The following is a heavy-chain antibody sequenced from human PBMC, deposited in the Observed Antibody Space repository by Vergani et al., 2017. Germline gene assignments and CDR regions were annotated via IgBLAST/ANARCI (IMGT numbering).Heavy chain of an antibody. J-gene: IGHJ5*02. CDR3: TRTNLGDCSGVSCYPDWFDP. Sequence: QVTLKESGPAMVKPTQTLTLTCTFSGFSLSTSGMRVSWIRQPPGKALEWLARIDWDDDKFYSTSLKTRLTISKDTSKNQVVLTMTNMDPVDTATYYCTRTNLGDCSGVSCYPDWFDPWGQGTLVTVSS. V-gene: IGHV2-70*04. D-gene: IGHD2-15*01. CDR2: IDWDDDK. CDR1: GFSLSTSGMR.